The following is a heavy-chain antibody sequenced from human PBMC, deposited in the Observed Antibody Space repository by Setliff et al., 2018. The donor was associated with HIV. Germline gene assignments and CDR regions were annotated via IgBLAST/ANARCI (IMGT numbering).Heavy chain of an antibody. CDR2: IFYFGSV. CDR1: GGSFNTRRTK. J-gene: IGHJ4*02. Sequence: SETLSLTCRVSGGSFNTRRTKWGWIRQSPGKGLEWIGSIFYFGSVTYNPSLKSRPLISIDTSKTQFSLKMNGLKSDDTAVYYCTIEPWTSYGRIEYWGQGTLVTVSS. D-gene: IGHD3-16*01. CDR3: TIEPWTSYGRIEY. V-gene: IGHV4-39*07.